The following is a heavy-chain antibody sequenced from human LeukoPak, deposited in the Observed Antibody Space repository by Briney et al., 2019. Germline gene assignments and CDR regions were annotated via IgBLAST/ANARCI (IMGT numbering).Heavy chain of an antibody. J-gene: IGHJ4*02. V-gene: IGHV1-46*01. CDR1: GYTFTSYY. Sequence: ASVKVSCKASGYTFTSYYMHWVRQAPGQGLEWMGIINPSGGSTSYAQKFQGRVTMTRDMSTSTVYMELSSLRSEDTAVYYCARDISSGGPRTRTEALFDYWGQGTLVTVSS. D-gene: IGHD6-19*01. CDR2: INPSGGST. CDR3: ARDISSGGPRTRTEALFDY.